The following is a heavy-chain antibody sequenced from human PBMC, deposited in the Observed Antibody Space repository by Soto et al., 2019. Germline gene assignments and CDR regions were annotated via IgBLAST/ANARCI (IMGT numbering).Heavy chain of an antibody. CDR3: ARDALLYCSSTSCYGKYFDY. V-gene: IGHV3-7*01. CDR2: IKQDGSEK. CDR1: GFTFSSYW. J-gene: IGHJ4*02. Sequence: EVQLVESGGGLVQPGGSLRLSCAASGFTFSSYWMSWVRQAPGKGLEWVANIKQDGSEKYYVDSVKGRFTISRDNAKNSLYLQMNSLRAEDTAVYYCARDALLYCSSTSCYGKYFDYWGQGTLVTVSS. D-gene: IGHD2-2*01.